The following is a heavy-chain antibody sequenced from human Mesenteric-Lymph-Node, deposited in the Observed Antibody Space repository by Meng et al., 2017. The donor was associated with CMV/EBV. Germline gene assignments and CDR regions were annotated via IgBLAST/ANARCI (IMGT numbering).Heavy chain of an antibody. D-gene: IGHD3-3*01. J-gene: IGHJ4*02. CDR1: GGSFSGYY. CDR2: INHSGST. CDR3: ARGILGYDFWSGHPRYFDY. V-gene: IGHV4-34*01. Sequence: SETLSLTCAVYGGSFSGYYWSWIRQPPGKGLEWIGEINHSGSTNYNPSLKSRVTISVDTSKNQFSLKLSSVTAADTAVYYCARGILGYDFWSGHPRYFDYWGQGTLVTVSS.